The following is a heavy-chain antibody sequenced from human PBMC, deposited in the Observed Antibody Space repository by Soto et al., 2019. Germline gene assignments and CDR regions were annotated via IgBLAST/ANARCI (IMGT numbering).Heavy chain of an antibody. J-gene: IGHJ5*02. CDR1: GDSVSSNSSA. CDR3: ARILEYGSGYPLDP. Sequence: SQTLSLTCAISGDSVSSNSSAWNWIRHSPSRGLELLGRTYYRSKWYNDYAVSVKSRITINPDTSKNQFSLQLNSVTPEDTAVYYCARILEYGSGYPLDPWGQGTLVNVSS. V-gene: IGHV6-1*01. CDR2: TYYRSKWYN. D-gene: IGHD3-10*01.